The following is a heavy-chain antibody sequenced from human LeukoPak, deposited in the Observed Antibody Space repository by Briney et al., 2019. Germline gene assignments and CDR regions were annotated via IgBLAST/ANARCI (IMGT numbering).Heavy chain of an antibody. CDR3: AKDRAPIAVAGTLDY. V-gene: IGHV3-30*18. CDR1: GFTFSSYG. CDR2: ISYDGSNK. Sequence: GGSLRLSCAASGFTFSSYGMHWVRQAPGKGLEWVAVISYDGSNKYYADSVKGRFTISRDNSKNTLYLQMNSLRAEDTAVYYCAKDRAPIAVAGTLDYWGQGTLVTVSS. D-gene: IGHD6-19*01. J-gene: IGHJ4*02.